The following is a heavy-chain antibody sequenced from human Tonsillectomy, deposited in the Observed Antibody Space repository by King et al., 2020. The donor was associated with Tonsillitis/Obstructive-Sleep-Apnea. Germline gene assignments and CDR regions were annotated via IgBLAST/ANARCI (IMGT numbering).Heavy chain of an antibody. J-gene: IGHJ3*02. D-gene: IGHD4-17*01. Sequence: VQLQQWGAGLLKPSETLSLTCAVYGGSFSGYYWSWIRQPPGKGLEWIGEINHSGSTNYNPSLKSRVTISVDTSKNQFSLKLSSVTAADTAVYYCARDSSGDYASDAFDIWGQGTMVTVSS. V-gene: IGHV4-34*01. CDR3: ARDSSGDYASDAFDI. CDR1: GGSFSGYY. CDR2: INHSGST.